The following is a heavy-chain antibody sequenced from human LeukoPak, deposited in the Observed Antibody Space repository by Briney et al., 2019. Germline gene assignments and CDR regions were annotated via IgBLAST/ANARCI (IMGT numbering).Heavy chain of an antibody. CDR2: ISSSDSST. CDR3: ARETRGHFYDSSGPDH. Sequence: GGSLRLSCAASGFTFRSYEMNWVRQAPGKGLEWVSYISSSDSSTHYADSVKGRFTISRDNAKNSLYLQMNSLRVEDMGVYYCARETRGHFYDSSGPDHWGEGTLVTVSS. CDR1: GFTFRSYE. J-gene: IGHJ5*02. D-gene: IGHD3-22*01. V-gene: IGHV3-48*03.